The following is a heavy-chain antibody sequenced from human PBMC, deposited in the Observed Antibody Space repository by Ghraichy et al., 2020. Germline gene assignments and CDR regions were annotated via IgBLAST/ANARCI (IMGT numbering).Heavy chain of an antibody. D-gene: IGHD3-16*02. CDR3: ARIIVRPRVDY. CDR1: GDSINSRDYY. V-gene: IGHV4-39*07. J-gene: IGHJ4*02. CDR2: IYYSGST. Sequence: SETLSLTCSVSGDSINSRDYYWGWIRQSPRKGLEWIGNIYYSGSTNYHPSLKSRLTISVDTSKNQFSLRLTSVTAADTAIYYCARIIVRPRVDYWGQGILVTVSS.